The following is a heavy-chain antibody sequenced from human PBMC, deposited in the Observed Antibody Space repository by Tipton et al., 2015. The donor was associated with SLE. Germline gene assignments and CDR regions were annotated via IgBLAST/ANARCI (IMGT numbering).Heavy chain of an antibody. V-gene: IGHV4-61*02. CDR2: ISASGST. J-gene: IGHJ6*03. Sequence: TLSLTCTVSGGSISSGNYYWSWIRQPAGKGLEWIGRISASGSTEHNPSLKSRVSISLDTSKNQFSLKLSSVTATDTAVYYCARGYSGSYYYYYYMDVWGKGTTVTVSS. CDR1: GGSISSGNYY. D-gene: IGHD1-26*01. CDR3: ARGYSGSYYYYYYMDV.